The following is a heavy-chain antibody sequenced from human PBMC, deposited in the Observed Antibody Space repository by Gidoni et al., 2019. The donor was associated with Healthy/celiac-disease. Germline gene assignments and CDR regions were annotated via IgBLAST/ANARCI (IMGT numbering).Heavy chain of an antibody. CDR3: ARGRLLWFGELSGSDY. CDR2: INHSGST. J-gene: IGHJ4*02. CDR1: GGSFSGYY. D-gene: IGHD3-10*01. Sequence: QVQLQQWGAGLLKPSETLSLTCAVYGGSFSGYYWSWIRQPPGKGLEWMGEINHSGSTNYNPSLKSRVTISVDTSKNQFSLKLSSVTAADTAVYYCARGRLLWFGELSGSDYWGQGTLVTVSS. V-gene: IGHV4-34*01.